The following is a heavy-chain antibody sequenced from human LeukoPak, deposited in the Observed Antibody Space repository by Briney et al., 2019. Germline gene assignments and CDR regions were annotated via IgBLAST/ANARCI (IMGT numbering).Heavy chain of an antibody. V-gene: IGHV3-7*04. CDR2: IKQDGSEK. J-gene: IGHJ4*02. CDR3: ARAGYSGYDYGGPPDY. Sequence: GGSLRLSCAASGFTFSSYWMSWVRQAPGKGLEWVANIKQDGSEKYYVDSVKGRFTISRDNAKNSLYLQMNSLRAEDTAVYYCARAGYSGYDYGGPPDYWGQGTLVTVSS. D-gene: IGHD5-12*01. CDR1: GFTFSSYW.